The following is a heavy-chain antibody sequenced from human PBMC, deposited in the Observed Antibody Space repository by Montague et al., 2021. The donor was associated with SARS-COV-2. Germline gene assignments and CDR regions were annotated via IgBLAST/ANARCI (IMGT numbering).Heavy chain of an antibody. CDR2: ISDDGSKK. Sequence: SLRLSCAASGFTFSSYAMHWVRQAPGKGLEWVAVISDDGSKKYYVDSVKGRFTISRDNFKNTLYLQMNSLRTEDTAVYYCARDRSWLILGELDYWGQGTLVTVSS. CDR1: GFTFSSYA. D-gene: IGHD6-19*01. V-gene: IGHV3-30*04. CDR3: ARDRSWLILGELDY. J-gene: IGHJ4*02.